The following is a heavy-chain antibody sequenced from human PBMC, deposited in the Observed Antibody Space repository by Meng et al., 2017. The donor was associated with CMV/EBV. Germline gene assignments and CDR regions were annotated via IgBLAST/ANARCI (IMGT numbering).Heavy chain of an antibody. CDR2: ISSSGSTI. D-gene: IGHD4-23*01. V-gene: IGHV3-48*03. CDR1: GFTFSSYE. CDR3: ARDGYGGAFDY. J-gene: IGHJ4*02. Sequence: GESLKISCAASGFTFSSYEMNWVRQAPGKGLEWVSDISSSGSTIYYADSVKGRFTISRDNAKNSLYLQMKSLRAEDTALYYCARDGYGGAFDYWGQGTPVTVSS.